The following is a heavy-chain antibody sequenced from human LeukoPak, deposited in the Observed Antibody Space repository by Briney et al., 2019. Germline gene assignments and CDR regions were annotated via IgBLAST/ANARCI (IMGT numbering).Heavy chain of an antibody. CDR2: IYYSGST. CDR1: GGSISSSSYY. CDR3: ARQLGGSYYDYYYGMDV. V-gene: IGHV4-39*01. Sequence: KASETLSLTCTVSGGSISSSSYYWGWIRQPPRKGLEWIGSIYYSGSTYYNPSLKSRVTISVDTSKNQFSLKLSSVTAADTAVYYCARQLGGSYYDYYYGMDVWGQGTTVTVSS. D-gene: IGHD1-26*01. J-gene: IGHJ6*02.